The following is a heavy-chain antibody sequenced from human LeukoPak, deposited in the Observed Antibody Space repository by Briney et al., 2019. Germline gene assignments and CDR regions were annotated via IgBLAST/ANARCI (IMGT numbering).Heavy chain of an antibody. D-gene: IGHD2-15*01. J-gene: IGHJ4*02. CDR2: ISSGADTI. CDR1: GFIFSSYS. Sequence: TGGSLRLSCAASGFIFSSYSMSWVRQAPGKGLEWVSYISSGADTIYYVDSVKGRFTISRDNAKSSLYLQLNSLRAEDTAVYYCARDPCSVGSCNFDFWGQGTLVTVSS. V-gene: IGHV3-48*01. CDR3: ARDPCSVGSCNFDF.